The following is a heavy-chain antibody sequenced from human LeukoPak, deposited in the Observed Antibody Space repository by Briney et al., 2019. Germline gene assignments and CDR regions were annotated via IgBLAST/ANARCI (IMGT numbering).Heavy chain of an antibody. CDR2: IYVTGT. D-gene: IGHD3-16*02. V-gene: IGHV4-59*08. CDR1: GGSIGTYY. Sequence: PSETLSLTCTVSGGSIGTYYWSWIRQSPGKGLEWIGYIYVTGTRYNPYLQSRVTISVDRSRNQFFLKMSSVTAADTTVYYCARHIGGGIEDMDVWGKGTKVIVSS. J-gene: IGHJ6*03. CDR3: ARHIGGGIEDMDV.